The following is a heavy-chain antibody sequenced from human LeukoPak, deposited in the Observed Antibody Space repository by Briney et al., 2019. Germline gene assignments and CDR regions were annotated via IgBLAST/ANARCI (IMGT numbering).Heavy chain of an antibody. CDR2: ISSSSSYI. Sequence: GGSLRLSCAASGFTFSSYAMSWVRQAPGKGLEWVSAISSSSSYIYYADSVKGRFTISRDNAKNSLYLQMNSLRAEDTAVYYCARGTELFDYWGQGTLVTVSS. CDR3: ARGTELFDY. CDR1: GFTFSSYA. D-gene: IGHD1-14*01. J-gene: IGHJ4*02. V-gene: IGHV3-21*01.